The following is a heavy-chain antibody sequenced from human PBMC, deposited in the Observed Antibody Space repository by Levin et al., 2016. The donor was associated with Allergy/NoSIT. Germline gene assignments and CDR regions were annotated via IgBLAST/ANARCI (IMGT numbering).Heavy chain of an antibody. V-gene: IGHV3-23*01. CDR2: ISGSGGST. J-gene: IGHJ4*02. CDR3: AKDESSPWYGDKFDY. D-gene: IGHD6-13*01. Sequence: GGSLRLSCSASGFTFSSYAMNWVRQTPGKGLEWVATISGSGGSTYYADSVKGRFTISRDNSKNALYLQVTNLRAEDTATYYCAKDESSPWYGDKFDYWGQGTLVTVSS. CDR1: GFTFSSYA.